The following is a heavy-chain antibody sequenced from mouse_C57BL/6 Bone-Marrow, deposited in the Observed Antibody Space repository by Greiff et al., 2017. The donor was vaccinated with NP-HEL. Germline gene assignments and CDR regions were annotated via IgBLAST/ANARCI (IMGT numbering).Heavy chain of an antibody. V-gene: IGHV1-54*01. CDR2: INPGSGGT. D-gene: IGHD2-4*01. J-gene: IGHJ1*03. CDR1: GYAFTNYL. Sequence: VQLQQSGAELVRPGTSVKVSCKASGYAFTNYLIEWVKQRPGQGLEWIGVINPGSGGTTSIEKFKGKATLTADKSSSTAYMQLSSLTSEDSAVYLGAREGLYDYDGDWYFDVWGTGTTVTVSS. CDR3: AREGLYDYDGDWYFDV.